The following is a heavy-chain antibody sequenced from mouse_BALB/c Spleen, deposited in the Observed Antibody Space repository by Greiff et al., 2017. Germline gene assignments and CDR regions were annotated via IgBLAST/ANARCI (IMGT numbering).Heavy chain of an antibody. V-gene: IGHV5-12-2*01. Sequence: EVQLVESGGGLVQPGGSLKLSCAASGFTFSSYTMSWVRQTPEKRLEWVAYISNGGGSTYYPDTVKGRFTISRDNAKNTLYLQMSSLKSEDTAMYYCAREGNYDYAMDYWGQGTSVTVSS. J-gene: IGHJ4*01. CDR1: GFTFSSYT. CDR2: ISNGGGST. CDR3: AREGNYDYAMDY. D-gene: IGHD2-1*01.